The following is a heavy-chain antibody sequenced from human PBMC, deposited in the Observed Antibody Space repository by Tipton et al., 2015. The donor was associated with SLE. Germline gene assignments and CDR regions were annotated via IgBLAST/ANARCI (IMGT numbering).Heavy chain of an antibody. CDR1: GGSISSYY. D-gene: IGHD5-18*01. V-gene: IGHV4-34*01. Sequence: TLSLTCTVSGGSISSYYWSWIRQPPGKGLEWIGEINHSGSTNYNPSLKSRVTISVDTSKNQFSLKLSSVTAADTAVYYCARGHTAMVGSLYYYGMDVWGQGTTFTVSS. CDR3: ARGHTAMVGSLYYYGMDV. J-gene: IGHJ6*02. CDR2: INHSGST.